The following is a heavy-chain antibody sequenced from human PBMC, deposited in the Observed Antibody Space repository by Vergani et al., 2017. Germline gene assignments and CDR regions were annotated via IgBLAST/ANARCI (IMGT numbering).Heavy chain of an antibody. Sequence: EVQLVESGGGLVQPGRSLRLSCAASGFTFGDYAMHWVRQTPGKGLEWVSGISWNSGRTGYADSVNGRFTISRDNVKNSLYLQMNSLRTDDTALYHCARGPQGGSGLYWYFDLWGRGTLVTVSS. CDR1: GFTFGDYA. CDR3: ARGPQGGSGLYWYFDL. J-gene: IGHJ2*01. D-gene: IGHD6-19*01. CDR2: ISWNSGRT. V-gene: IGHV3-9*01.